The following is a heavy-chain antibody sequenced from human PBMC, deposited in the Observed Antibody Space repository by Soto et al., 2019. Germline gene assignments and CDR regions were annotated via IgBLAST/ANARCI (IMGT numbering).Heavy chain of an antibody. V-gene: IGHV3-7*05. CDR3: AREAV. CDR1: GFTFSGYW. Sequence: EVQMVESGGGLVQPGGSLRLSCAASGFTFSGYWMSWVRQAPGKGLEWVANIKQDGSEQFYVDSVKGRFTISRDNAKNSLYLQMNSLRAEDTAVYYCAREAVWGQGTTVTVSS. CDR2: IKQDGSEQ. J-gene: IGHJ6*02.